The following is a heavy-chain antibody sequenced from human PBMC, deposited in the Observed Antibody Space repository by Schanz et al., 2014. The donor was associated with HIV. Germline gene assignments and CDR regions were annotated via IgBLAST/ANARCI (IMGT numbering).Heavy chain of an antibody. CDR1: GFNFNSYG. Sequence: QVQLAESGGGLVKPGGSLRLSCVASGFNFNSYGMHWVRQAPGKGLEWVAVISYDGTKKHYADSVKGRFTISRDNSKNTLYLQMTTLRIDDTAVYYCAKPEYDSRGSSQSHFDYWGQGTLVTVSS. CDR2: ISYDGTKK. CDR3: AKPEYDSRGSSQSHFDY. V-gene: IGHV3-30*18. J-gene: IGHJ4*02. D-gene: IGHD3-22*01.